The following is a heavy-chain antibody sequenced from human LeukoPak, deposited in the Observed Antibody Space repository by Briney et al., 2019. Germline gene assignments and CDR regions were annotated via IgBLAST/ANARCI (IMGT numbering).Heavy chain of an antibody. D-gene: IGHD1-26*01. J-gene: IGHJ4*02. Sequence: SETLSLTCTVSGGSISSYYWSWIRQPPGKGLEWIGYIYYSASTNYDPSLKSRVTISVDTSKNQFSLKLSSVTAADTAVYYCARVLGGATHYLDYWGQGTLVTVSS. V-gene: IGHV4-59*01. CDR2: IYYSAST. CDR1: GGSISSYY. CDR3: ARVLGGATHYLDY.